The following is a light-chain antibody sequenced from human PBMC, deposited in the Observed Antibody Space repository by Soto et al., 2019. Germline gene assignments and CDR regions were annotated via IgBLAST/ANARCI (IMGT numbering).Light chain of an antibody. Sequence: QSVLTQPPSASGTPGQRVTISCSGSSSNIGSNTVNWYQQLPGTAPKLLIYNNNQRPSGVPDRFSGSKSGTSASLAISGLQSEDEADYYCATWDDSLNGVVFGGATQLTVL. CDR2: NNN. V-gene: IGLV1-44*01. CDR3: ATWDDSLNGVV. CDR1: SSNIGSNT. J-gene: IGLJ2*01.